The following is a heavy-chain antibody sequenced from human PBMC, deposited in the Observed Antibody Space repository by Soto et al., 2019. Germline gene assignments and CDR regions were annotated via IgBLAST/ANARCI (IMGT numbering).Heavy chain of an antibody. CDR3: VRAWVVVTAPDY. D-gene: IGHD2-21*02. Sequence: ASVKGSWTAAGGSLSRYAISCGRQAPGKGLEWMGGIIPIFGTANYAQEFQGRVTITADESTSTSYMELSSLRSEDTAVYYCVRAWVVVTAPDYWGQGTLVTVSS. CDR2: IIPIFGTA. CDR1: GGSLSRYA. V-gene: IGHV1-69*01. J-gene: IGHJ4*02.